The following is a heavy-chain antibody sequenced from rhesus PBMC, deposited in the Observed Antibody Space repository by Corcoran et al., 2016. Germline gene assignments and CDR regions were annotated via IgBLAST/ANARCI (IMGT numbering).Heavy chain of an antibody. CDR1: GGSISDDYY. CDR3: ARVPVIAADADY. J-gene: IGHJ4*01. D-gene: IGHD6-25*01. CDR2: IYGSGGCT. Sequence: QVQLQESGPGLVKPSETLSLTCAVSGGSISDDYYWSWIRQPPGKGLEWIGYIYGSGGCTNYNPSLKNRVTISIDTSKNQFSLKLSSVTAADTAVYYCARVPVIAADADYWGQGVLVTVSS. V-gene: IGHV4-106*01.